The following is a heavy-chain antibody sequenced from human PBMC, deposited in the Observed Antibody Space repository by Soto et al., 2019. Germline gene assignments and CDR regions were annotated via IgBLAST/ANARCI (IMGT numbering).Heavy chain of an antibody. CDR2: ISPFFGTT. CDR3: AREGVTETTWGSFDS. Sequence: QVHLVQSGADGRKSGSSVRVSCTASGGGTLSNDAIRWVRQAPGQGLEWLGQISPFFGTTDYSHSFQGRLTTTADASTGTVYMDLRSLKSDDTAAYYCAREGVTETTWGSFDSWGQGTLVTVSS. CDR1: GGGTLSNDA. J-gene: IGHJ4*02. V-gene: IGHV1-69*01. D-gene: IGHD2-21*02.